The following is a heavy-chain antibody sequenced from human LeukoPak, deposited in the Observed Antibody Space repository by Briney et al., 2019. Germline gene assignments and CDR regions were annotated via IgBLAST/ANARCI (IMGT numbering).Heavy chain of an antibody. CDR2: IYYSGST. Sequence: SETLSLTCTVSGGSISSSSYYWGWIRQPPGKGLEWIGSIYYSGSTYYNPSLKSRVTISVDTSKNQFSLKLSSLTAADTAVYYCARDRMDTAMVLDSWGQGTLVTVSS. CDR3: ARDRMDTAMVLDS. V-gene: IGHV4-39*07. D-gene: IGHD5-18*01. J-gene: IGHJ4*02. CDR1: GGSISSSSYY.